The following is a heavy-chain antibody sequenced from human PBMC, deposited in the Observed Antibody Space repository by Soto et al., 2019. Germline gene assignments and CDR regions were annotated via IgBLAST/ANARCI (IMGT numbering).Heavy chain of an antibody. CDR1: GGTFSSYA. Sequence: QVQLVQSGAAVKKPGSSVKVSCKASGGTFSSYALSWVRQAPGQGLEWMGGIIPIFGTANYAQKFQGRVTITADESTSTAYMELSSLRSEDTAVYYCARVAAIHDAFDIWGQGTMVTVSS. V-gene: IGHV1-69*01. J-gene: IGHJ3*02. CDR2: IIPIFGTA. CDR3: ARVAAIHDAFDI. D-gene: IGHD6-25*01.